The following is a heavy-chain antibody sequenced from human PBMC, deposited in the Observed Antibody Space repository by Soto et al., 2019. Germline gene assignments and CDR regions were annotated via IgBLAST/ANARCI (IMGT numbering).Heavy chain of an antibody. CDR3: AKDFGGLFGSGYYYYGMDV. D-gene: IGHD3-3*01. CDR2: MSWKSAST. Sequence: GGSLRLSGAASGFTFDDYAMHWGRHAPGKGRGCVGSMSWKSASTGYATSVKGPFTIPRDNAKNSLYTQMNCLRAEDTALYYCAKDFGGLFGSGYYYYGMDVWGQGTTVTVSS. V-gene: IGHV3-9*01. J-gene: IGHJ6*02. CDR1: GFTFDDYA.